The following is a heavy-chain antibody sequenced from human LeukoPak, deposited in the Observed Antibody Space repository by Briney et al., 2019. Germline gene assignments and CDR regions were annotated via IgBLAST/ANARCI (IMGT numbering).Heavy chain of an antibody. D-gene: IGHD6-13*01. CDR2: FYYSGSS. CDR3: ARVSPAVGAFDI. V-gene: IGHV4-59*01. J-gene: IGHJ3*02. CDR1: GGSISTYY. Sequence: PSETLSLTCTVSGGSISTYYWSWMRQPPGKGLEWIGYFYYSGSSNYNPSLKSRVTISGDTSKNQFSLKLSSVTAADTAIYYCARVSPAVGAFDIWGRGTMVTVSS.